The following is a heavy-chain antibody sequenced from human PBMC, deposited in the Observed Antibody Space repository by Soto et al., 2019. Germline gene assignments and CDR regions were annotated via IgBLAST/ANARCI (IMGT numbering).Heavy chain of an antibody. CDR2: ISYDGTNK. J-gene: IGHJ4*02. V-gene: IGHV3-30*18. D-gene: IGHD6-6*01. CDR1: GFTFSSYG. Sequence: GGSLRLSCAASGFTFSSYGMHWVRQAPGKGLEWVAVISYDGTNKYFADSVKGRFTISRDNSKNTLYLQMDSLRAEDTAVYYCAKDRQLLAGPDYWGQGTLVTVSS. CDR3: AKDRQLLAGPDY.